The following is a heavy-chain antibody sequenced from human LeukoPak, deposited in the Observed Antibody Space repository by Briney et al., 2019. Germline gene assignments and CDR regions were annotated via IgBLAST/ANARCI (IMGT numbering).Heavy chain of an antibody. CDR3: ARDRGGAYDFWSGYYTGYFDY. J-gene: IGHJ4*02. CDR1: GFTFSSYS. Sequence: PGGSLRLSCAASGFTFSSYSMNWVRQAPGKGLEWVSSISSSSSYIYYADSVKGRFTISRDNAKNFLYLQMNSLRAEDTAVYFCARDRGGAYDFWSGYYTGYFDYWGQGTLVTVSS. V-gene: IGHV3-21*06. CDR2: ISSSSSYI. D-gene: IGHD3-3*01.